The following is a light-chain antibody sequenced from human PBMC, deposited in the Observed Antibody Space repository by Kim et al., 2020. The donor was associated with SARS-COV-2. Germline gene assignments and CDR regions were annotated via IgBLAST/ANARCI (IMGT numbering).Light chain of an antibody. Sequence: ASVGDRVIITCRASQNIYTYLSWFHQKPGKAPKLLIYAASTLEGGVPSRFSGSGSGTAFALTITSLQPEDFATYYCQQSYNTPLTFGGGTKVDIK. J-gene: IGKJ4*01. CDR2: AAS. V-gene: IGKV1-39*01. CDR1: QNIYTY. CDR3: QQSYNTPLT.